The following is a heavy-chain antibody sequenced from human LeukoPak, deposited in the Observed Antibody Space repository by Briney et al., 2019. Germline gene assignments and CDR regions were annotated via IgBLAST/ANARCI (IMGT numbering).Heavy chain of an antibody. D-gene: IGHD6-13*01. V-gene: IGHV1-2*02. J-gene: IGHJ4*02. CDR3: ARGGIAAAGGGYYFDY. Sequence: ASVKVSCKASGYTFTGYYMHWVRQAPGQGLEWMGWINPNSGGTNYAQKFQGRVTMTRDTSISTAYMELSGLRSEDTAVYYCARGGIAAAGGGYYFDYWGQGTLVTVSS. CDR2: INPNSGGT. CDR1: GYTFTGYY.